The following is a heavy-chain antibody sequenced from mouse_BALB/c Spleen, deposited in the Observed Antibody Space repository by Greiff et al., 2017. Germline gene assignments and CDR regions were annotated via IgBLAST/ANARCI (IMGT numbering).Heavy chain of an antibody. CDR1: GYTFTSYY. V-gene: IGHV1S81*02. D-gene: IGHD2-10*02. Sequence: VQLQQSGAELVKPGASVKLSCKASGYTFTSYYMYWVKQRPGQGLEWIGGINPSNGGTNFNEKFKSKATLTVDKSSSTAYMQLSSLTSEDSAVYYCTRGYGNYYLDSWGQGPTRTVPS. CDR2: INPSNGGT. CDR3: TRGYGNYYLDS. J-gene: IGHJ2*01.